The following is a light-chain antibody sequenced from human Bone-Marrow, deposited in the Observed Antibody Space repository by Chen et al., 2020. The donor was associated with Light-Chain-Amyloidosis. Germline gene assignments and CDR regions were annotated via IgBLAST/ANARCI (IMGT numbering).Light chain of an antibody. CDR1: DLPTKY. V-gene: IGLV3-25*03. Sequence: SYELTQPPSVSVSPGQTARITCSGDDLPTKYAYWYQQKPGQAPVLVIHRDTERPSGISERVSGSNSGTTATLTISGVQADDEADYHCQSADSSGTYEVIFGGGTKLTVL. CDR2: RDT. CDR3: QSADSSGTYEVI. J-gene: IGLJ2*01.